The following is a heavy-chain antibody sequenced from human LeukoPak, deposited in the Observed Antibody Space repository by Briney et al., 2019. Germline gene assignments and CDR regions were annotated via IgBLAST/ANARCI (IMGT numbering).Heavy chain of an antibody. CDR1: GFTFSTYR. J-gene: IGHJ4*02. Sequence: GGSLRLSCAASGFTFSTYRMYWVRQAPGKGLEWVANIKQDGSHKYYVDSVKGRFTISRDNAKNSLYLQMNSLRVEGTAVYYCVREEGYWGQGTLVTVSS. CDR2: IKQDGSHK. CDR3: VREEGY. V-gene: IGHV3-7*01.